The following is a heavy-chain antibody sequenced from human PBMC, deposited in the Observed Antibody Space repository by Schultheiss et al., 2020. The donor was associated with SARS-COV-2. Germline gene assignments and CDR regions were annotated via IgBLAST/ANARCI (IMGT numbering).Heavy chain of an antibody. CDR3: ARERITMIRGDFDY. CDR2: ISTDGSTT. CDR1: GFTFTNYW. V-gene: IGHV3-74*01. D-gene: IGHD3-10*01. Sequence: GGSLRLSCAASGFTFTNYWMHWVRQAPGQGLVWVSRISTDGSTTAYADSVKGRFTISRDNAKNSLYLQMNSLRAEDTAVYYCARERITMIRGDFDYWGQGTLVTVSS. J-gene: IGHJ4*02.